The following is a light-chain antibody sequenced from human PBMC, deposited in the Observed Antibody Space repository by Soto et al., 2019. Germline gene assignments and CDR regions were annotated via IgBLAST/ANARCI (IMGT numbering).Light chain of an antibody. CDR2: DVT. CDR1: SSDVGGYNY. V-gene: IGLV2-14*03. Sequence: QSVLTQPASVSGSPGQSSTISCTGNSSDVGGYNYVSWYQHHPGKAPKLIIYDVTNRPSGVSNPFSGSKSGNTASLTISGLQPEDEADYYCSSYTTSNTRQIVFGTGTKVTVL. CDR3: SSYTTSNTRQIV. J-gene: IGLJ1*01.